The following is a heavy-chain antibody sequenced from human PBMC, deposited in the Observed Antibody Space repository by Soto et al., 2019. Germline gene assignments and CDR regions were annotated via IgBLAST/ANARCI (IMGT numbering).Heavy chain of an antibody. Sequence: EVRLAESGGGLVQPGGSLRLSCAASGLSFSDYWIHWVRQSPGKGLIWVSGIRSGGDTDYADSVKGRFTISRDNAKNTVYLQMNNLSADATAVYYCGRVDWNAGADWGQGTLVTVSS. D-gene: IGHD1-1*01. CDR2: IRSGGDT. J-gene: IGHJ4*02. CDR3: GRVDWNAGAD. V-gene: IGHV3-74*01. CDR1: GLSFSDYW.